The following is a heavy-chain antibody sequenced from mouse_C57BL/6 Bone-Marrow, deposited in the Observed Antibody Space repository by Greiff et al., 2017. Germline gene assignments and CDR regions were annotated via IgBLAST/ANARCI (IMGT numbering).Heavy chain of an antibody. CDR2: INPYNGDT. Sequence: EVQLQQSGPELVKPGDSVKISCKASGYSFTGYFMNWVMQSHGKSLEWIGRINPYNGDTFYNQKFKGKATLTVDKSSSTAHMELRSLTSEDSAVXYCARRGLRRNWYCDVWGTGTTVTVSS. J-gene: IGHJ1*03. D-gene: IGHD2-4*01. CDR1: GYSFTGYF. CDR3: ARRGLRRNWYCDV. V-gene: IGHV1-20*01.